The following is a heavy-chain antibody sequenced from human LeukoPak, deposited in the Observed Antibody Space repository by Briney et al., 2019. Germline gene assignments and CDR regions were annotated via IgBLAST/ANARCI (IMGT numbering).Heavy chain of an antibody. V-gene: IGHV3-53*01. Sequence: GGSLRLSCAASGFTVSSNFMSWVRQAPGKGLECVSVIYSRGGTYYADSVQGRFTISRDASKNTLFLQMNSLRADDTAVYYCARKTDSSGSGDYWGQGTLVTVS. CDR3: ARKTDSSGSGDY. CDR2: IYSRGGT. J-gene: IGHJ4*02. D-gene: IGHD3-22*01. CDR1: GFTVSSNF.